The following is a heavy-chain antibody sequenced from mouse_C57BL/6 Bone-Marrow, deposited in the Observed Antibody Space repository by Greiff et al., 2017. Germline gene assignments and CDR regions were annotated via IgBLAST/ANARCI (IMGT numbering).Heavy chain of an antibody. CDR2: IDPSDSYT. Sequence: QVQLQQPGAELVMPGASVKLSCKASGYTFTSYWMHWVKQRPGQGLEWIGEIDPSDSYTNYNQKFKGKSTLTVDKSSSTAYMQLSSLTSEDSAVYYGAREGYGSSTYGYVDVWGTGTTVTVSS. D-gene: IGHD1-1*01. J-gene: IGHJ1*03. CDR1: GYTFTSYW. CDR3: AREGYGSSTYGYVDV. V-gene: IGHV1-69*01.